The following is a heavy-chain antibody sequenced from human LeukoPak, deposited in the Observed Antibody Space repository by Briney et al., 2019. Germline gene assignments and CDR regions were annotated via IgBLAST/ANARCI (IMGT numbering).Heavy chain of an antibody. D-gene: IGHD6-19*01. V-gene: IGHV3-30*03. CDR2: ISYDGSNK. CDR1: GFTFSSYG. CDR3: ARDRVGWYYFDY. Sequence: GGSLRLSCAASGFTFSSYGMHWVRQAPGKGLEWVAVISYDGSNKYYADSVKGRFTISRDNSKNTLYLQMNSLRAEDTAVYYCARDRVGWYYFDYWGQGTLVTVSS. J-gene: IGHJ4*02.